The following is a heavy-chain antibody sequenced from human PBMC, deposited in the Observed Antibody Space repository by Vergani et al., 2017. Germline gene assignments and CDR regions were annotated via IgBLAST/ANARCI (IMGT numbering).Heavy chain of an antibody. CDR2: ISGSGGST. J-gene: IGHJ4*02. CDR3: AKDLEYSSGWYEVXFDY. CDR1: GFTFSSYA. Sequence: EVQLLESGGGLVQPGGSLRLSCAASGFTFSSYAMSWVRQAPGKGLEWVSAISGSGGSTYYADSVKGRFTISRDNSKNTLYLQMNSLRAEDTAVYYCAKDLEYSSGWYEVXFDYWGQGTLVTVSS. D-gene: IGHD6-19*01. V-gene: IGHV3-23*01.